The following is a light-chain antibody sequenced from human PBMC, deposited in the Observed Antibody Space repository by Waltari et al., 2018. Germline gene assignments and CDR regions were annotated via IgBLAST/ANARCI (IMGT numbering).Light chain of an antibody. Sequence: DIQMTQSPSSLSASVGDRVSITCRASQPISTYLNWYQQKPGAAPKLLIYVASSLQSGVPSRFSGSGSGTDFTLTIDSLQPEDFATYYCQESFSNSPYTFGQVTKVEIK. J-gene: IGKJ2*01. CDR1: QPISTY. CDR2: VAS. V-gene: IGKV1-39*01. CDR3: QESFSNSPYT.